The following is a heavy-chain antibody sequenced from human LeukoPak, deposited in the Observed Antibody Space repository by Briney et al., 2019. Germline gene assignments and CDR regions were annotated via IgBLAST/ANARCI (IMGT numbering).Heavy chain of an antibody. CDR3: ARTWDDYDFWSGYYWY. D-gene: IGHD3-3*01. Sequence: ASVKVSCKASGYTFTGYYMHWVRQAPGQGLEWMGRINPNSGGTNYAQKFQGRVTMTRVTSISTAYMELSRLRSDDTAVYYCARTWDDYDFWSGYYWYWGQGTLVTVSS. J-gene: IGHJ4*02. CDR2: INPNSGGT. CDR1: GYTFTGYY. V-gene: IGHV1-2*06.